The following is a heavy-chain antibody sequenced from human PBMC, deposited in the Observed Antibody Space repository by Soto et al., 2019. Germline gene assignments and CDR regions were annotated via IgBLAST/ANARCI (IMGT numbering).Heavy chain of an antibody. CDR1: GYKFLTSW. CDR3: ASLRGSYFGGLAF. V-gene: IGHV5-51*01. Sequence: GESLKISCKGSGYKFLTSWIGWVRQTPGRGLEWMGIIYPVDSDARYNPSFKGQVSISVDTSINTAYLQWSGLRASDTAIYYCASLRGSYFGGLAFWGQGTLVTVSS. J-gene: IGHJ4*02. CDR2: IYPVDSDA. D-gene: IGHD1-26*01.